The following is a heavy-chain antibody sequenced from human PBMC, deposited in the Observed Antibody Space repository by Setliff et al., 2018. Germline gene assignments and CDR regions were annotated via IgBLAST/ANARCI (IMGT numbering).Heavy chain of an antibody. D-gene: IGHD3-10*01. CDR3: ARGFLRYDSGTYYTY. Sequence: SETLSLTCAVQGGPFSGYYWSWIRQPPGKGLESIGDINHSGGTNYNPSLKSRVTVSIDTSKSHFSLKLSSVTAADTAVYYCARGFLRYDSGTYYTYWGQGTLVTVSS. J-gene: IGHJ4*02. V-gene: IGHV4-34*01. CDR1: GGPFSGYY. CDR2: INHSGGT.